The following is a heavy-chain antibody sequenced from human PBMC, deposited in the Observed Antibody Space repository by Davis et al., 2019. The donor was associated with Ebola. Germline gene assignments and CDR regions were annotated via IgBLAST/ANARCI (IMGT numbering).Heavy chain of an antibody. CDR2: IYPGESDT. Sequence: PGGSLRLSCKGSGYRFTRYWIGWVRQMPGKGLEWMGIIYPGESDTRSNPSFQGQVTISADRSINTAYLQWSSLKASDTAMYYCARRGPNYGDYVDYWGQGTLVTVSS. D-gene: IGHD4-17*01. V-gene: IGHV5-51*01. CDR3: ARRGPNYGDYVDY. J-gene: IGHJ4*02. CDR1: GYRFTRYW.